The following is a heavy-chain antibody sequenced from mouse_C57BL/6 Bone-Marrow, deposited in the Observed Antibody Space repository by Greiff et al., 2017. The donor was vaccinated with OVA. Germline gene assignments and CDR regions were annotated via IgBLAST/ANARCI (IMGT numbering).Heavy chain of an antibody. CDR3: ARDSGWDVFDY. CDR2: INYDGSST. D-gene: IGHD4-1*01. V-gene: IGHV5-16*01. Sequence: EVNVVESEGGLVQPGSSMKLSCTASGFTFSDYYMAWVRQVPEKGLEWVANINYDGSSTYYLDSLKSRFIISRDNAKNILYLQMSSLKSEDTATYYCARDSGWDVFDYWGQGTTLTVSS. CDR1: GFTFSDYY. J-gene: IGHJ2*01.